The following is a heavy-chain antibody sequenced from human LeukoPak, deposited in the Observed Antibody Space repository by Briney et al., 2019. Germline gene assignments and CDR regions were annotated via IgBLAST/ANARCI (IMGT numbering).Heavy chain of an antibody. D-gene: IGHD5-12*01. Sequence: SETLSLTCTVSGGSISSGSYYWSWIRQPAGKGLEWIGRIYTSGSTNYNPSLKSRVTISVDTSKNQFPLKLSSVTAADTAVYYCAREEYSGYDYGGDFDYWGQGTLVTVSS. CDR1: GGSISSGSYY. CDR2: IYTSGST. CDR3: AREEYSGYDYGGDFDY. V-gene: IGHV4-61*02. J-gene: IGHJ4*02.